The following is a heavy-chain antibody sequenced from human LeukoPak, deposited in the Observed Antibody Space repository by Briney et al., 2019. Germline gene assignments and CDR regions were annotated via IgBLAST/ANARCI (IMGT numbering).Heavy chain of an antibody. CDR2: ISYDGSNK. J-gene: IGHJ4*02. D-gene: IGHD6-19*01. CDR3: ARASQWRAKSRPDK. V-gene: IGHV3-30-3*01. Sequence: GGSLRLSCAASGFTFSSYAMHWVRQAPGKGLEWVAVISYDGSNKYYADSVKGRFTISRDNSKNTLYLQMNSLRAKDTAVYYCARASQWRAKSRPDKWGQGTLVTVSS. CDR1: GFTFSSYA.